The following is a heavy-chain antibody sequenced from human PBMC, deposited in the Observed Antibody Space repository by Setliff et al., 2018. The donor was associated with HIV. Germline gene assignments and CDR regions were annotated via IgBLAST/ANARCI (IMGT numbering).Heavy chain of an antibody. CDR1: GYTFTSYG. Sequence: ASVKVSCKASGYTFTSYGITWVRQAPGQGLEWMGWISTYNGNTHYAQKLQGRVTMTTDTSTSTAYMELRSLRTDDTAMYYCARKYTGGPLDYWGQGTLVTVSS. V-gene: IGHV1-18*01. J-gene: IGHJ4*02. CDR2: ISTYNGNT. CDR3: ARKYTGGPLDY. D-gene: IGHD2-8*02.